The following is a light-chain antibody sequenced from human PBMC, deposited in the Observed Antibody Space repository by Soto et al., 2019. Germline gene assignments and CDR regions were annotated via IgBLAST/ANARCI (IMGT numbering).Light chain of an antibody. CDR1: QSVSSGY. V-gene: IGKV3-20*01. CDR2: GAS. J-gene: IGKJ1*01. Sequence: EIVLTQSPGTLSLSPGERATLSCRASQSVSSGYLAWYQQKPGQAPRLLIYGASSRATGIPDRFSGSGSGTDFTLTIIRLEPEDFAVYYCQQYGSSPLWTFGQGTKVEIK. CDR3: QQYGSSPLWT.